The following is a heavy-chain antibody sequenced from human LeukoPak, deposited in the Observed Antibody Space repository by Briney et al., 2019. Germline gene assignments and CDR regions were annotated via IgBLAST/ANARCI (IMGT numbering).Heavy chain of an antibody. Sequence: PSETLSLTCTVSGGSISSYYWSWIRQPAGKGLEWIGRIYTSGSTNYNPSLKSRVTISVDKSKNQFSLKLSSVTAADTAVYYCARDRKGTMVRGAVYNWFDPWGQGTLVTVSP. CDR2: IYTSGST. J-gene: IGHJ5*02. V-gene: IGHV4-4*07. CDR1: GGSISSYY. D-gene: IGHD3-10*01. CDR3: ARDRKGTMVRGAVYNWFDP.